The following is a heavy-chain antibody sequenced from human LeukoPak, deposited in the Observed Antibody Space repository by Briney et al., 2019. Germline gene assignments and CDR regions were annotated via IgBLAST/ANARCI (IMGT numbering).Heavy chain of an antibody. D-gene: IGHD3-22*01. Sequence: PGGSLRLSCEASGFTFSRYWMHWVRQAPGEGLVWLSRIKSDGKTNYADSVKGRFTISRDNAKNTVSLQMDSLRAEDTGVYYCARAPSEVGGYYPEYFRHWGQGTLVTVSS. CDR2: IKSDGKT. CDR3: ARAPSEVGGYYPEYFRH. V-gene: IGHV3-74*01. CDR1: GFTFSRYW. J-gene: IGHJ1*01.